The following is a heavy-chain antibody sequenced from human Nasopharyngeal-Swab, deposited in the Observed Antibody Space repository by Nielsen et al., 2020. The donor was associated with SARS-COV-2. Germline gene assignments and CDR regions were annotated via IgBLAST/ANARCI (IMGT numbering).Heavy chain of an antibody. D-gene: IGHD3-3*01. V-gene: IGHV3-48*01. CDR2: ISGSSGTI. J-gene: IGHJ4*02. Sequence: VRQAPGKGLEWVSYISGSSGTINYVDSVQGRFTISRDNAKNSLYLQMNSLRAEDTAVYYCARDSPITIFGVVITTPVDYWGQGTLVTVSS. CDR3: ARDSPITIFGVVITTPVDY.